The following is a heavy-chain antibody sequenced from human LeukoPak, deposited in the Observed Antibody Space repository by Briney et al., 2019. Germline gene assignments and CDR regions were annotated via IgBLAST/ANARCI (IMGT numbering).Heavy chain of an antibody. Sequence: GGSVRLSCAGSGFTFSSYWMSWVRQAPGKGLEWVANIKQDGSEKYYVDSVKGRFTISRDNAKNSLYLQMNSLRAEDTAVYYCARPGIAVASFDYWAQEPLVTVSS. CDR2: IKQDGSEK. CDR3: ARPGIAVASFDY. V-gene: IGHV3-7*03. D-gene: IGHD6-19*01. J-gene: IGHJ4*02. CDR1: GFTFSSYW.